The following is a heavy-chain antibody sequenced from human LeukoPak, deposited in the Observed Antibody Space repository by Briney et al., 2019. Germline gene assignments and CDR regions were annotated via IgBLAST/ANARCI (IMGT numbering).Heavy chain of an antibody. J-gene: IGHJ4*02. V-gene: IGHV3-23*01. Sequence: PVASPGLSCASTGFTFSRSAIGWVRQAPGKGLEWVSAISGSGGSTYCAESVKGRFTISRDNSKNTLYLQMNSLRAADTAVYYCAKVPAPYSGSYLVNFDYWGQGTLVTVSS. D-gene: IGHD1-26*01. CDR1: GFTFSRSA. CDR2: ISGSGGST. CDR3: AKVPAPYSGSYLVNFDY.